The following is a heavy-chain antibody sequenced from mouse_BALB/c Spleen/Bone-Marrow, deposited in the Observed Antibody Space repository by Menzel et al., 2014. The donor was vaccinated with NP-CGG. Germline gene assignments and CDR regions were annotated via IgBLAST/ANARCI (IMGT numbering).Heavy chain of an antibody. CDR2: ISTYSGNT. Sequence: QVHVKQSGPELVSPGASVKISCKASGYTFTDYAIHWVKQSHSKRLEWIGIISTYSGNTNYNQKFKGKAKMTVDKSSSTAYMELARLTSEDSAIYYCARDISGYVRAMDYWGQGTPVTVSS. J-gene: IGHJ4*01. D-gene: IGHD3-2*01. CDR1: GYTFTDYA. CDR3: ARDISGYVRAMDY. V-gene: IGHV1-67*01.